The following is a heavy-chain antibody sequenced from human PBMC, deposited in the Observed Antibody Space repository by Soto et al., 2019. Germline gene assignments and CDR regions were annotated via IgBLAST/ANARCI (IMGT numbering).Heavy chain of an antibody. D-gene: IGHD3-22*01. Sequence: QVQLVQSGAEVKKGGSSVKVSCKASGGTFSTYGIGWVRQAPGQGLEWMGGIIPMFGSAKYAQKFQGRVTITADESTNTLDMELSSLRSEDTAVYYCARGTFYYDSSGYRHFDYWGQGTLVTVSS. V-gene: IGHV1-69*01. CDR3: ARGTFYYDSSGYRHFDY. J-gene: IGHJ4*02. CDR1: GGTFSTYG. CDR2: IIPMFGSA.